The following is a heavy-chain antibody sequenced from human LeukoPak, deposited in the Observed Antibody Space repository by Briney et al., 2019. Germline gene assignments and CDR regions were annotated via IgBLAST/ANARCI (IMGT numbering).Heavy chain of an antibody. CDR1: GGSTSSGDYY. D-gene: IGHD3-3*01. V-gene: IGHV4-30-4*08. J-gene: IGHJ4*02. CDR3: ARGGTRITIVGVVINDFDY. Sequence: SQTLSLTCTVSGGSTSSGDYYWSWLRQPPGKGLEWIGYIYHSGNTYYNPSLKSRLTISVDTPRNQFSLKLRSVTAADRAVYYCARGGTRITIVGVVINDFDYWGQGTLVTVSS. CDR2: IYHSGNT.